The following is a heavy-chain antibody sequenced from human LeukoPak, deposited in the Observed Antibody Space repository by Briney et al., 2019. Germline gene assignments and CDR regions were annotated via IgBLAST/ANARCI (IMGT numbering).Heavy chain of an antibody. V-gene: IGHV4-4*09. J-gene: IGHJ6*03. CDR1: GGSISSYY. D-gene: IGHD3-22*01. CDR2: IYTSGST. CDR3: ARNGRDSSGRYYYYYMDV. Sequence: SETLSLTCTVSGGSISSYYWSWIRQPPGKGLEWIGYIYTSGSTNYNPSLKSRVTISVVTSKNQFSLKLSSVTAADTAVYYCARNGRDSSGRYYYYYMDVWGKGTTVTVSS.